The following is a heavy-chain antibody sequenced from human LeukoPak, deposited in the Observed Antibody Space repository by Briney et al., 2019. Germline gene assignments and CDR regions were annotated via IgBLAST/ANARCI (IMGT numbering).Heavy chain of an antibody. J-gene: IGHJ4*02. V-gene: IGHV4-34*01. CDR2: INHSGST. Sequence: SETLSLTCAVFGGSFSGYYWSWIRQPPGKGLEWIGEINHSGSTNYNPSLKSRVTISVDTSKNPFSLKLSSVTAADTAVYYCARETVGATNFDYWGQGTLVTVSS. CDR3: ARETVGATNFDY. D-gene: IGHD1-26*01. CDR1: GGSFSGYY.